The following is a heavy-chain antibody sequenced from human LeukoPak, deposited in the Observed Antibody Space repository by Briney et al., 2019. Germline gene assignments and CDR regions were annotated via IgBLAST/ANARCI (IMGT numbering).Heavy chain of an antibody. Sequence: SETLSLTCTVSGGSISSSGYYWGWTRRPPGKGLEWIASIYYSGSTYYNPSLKSRVTISVYTSKNQLSLKMSSLTAADTAVYYCARHEYSGSYYGLSWFDPWGQGTLVTVSS. J-gene: IGHJ5*02. CDR3: ARHEYSGSYYGLSWFDP. CDR1: GGSISSSGYY. CDR2: IYYSGST. D-gene: IGHD1-26*01. V-gene: IGHV4-39*01.